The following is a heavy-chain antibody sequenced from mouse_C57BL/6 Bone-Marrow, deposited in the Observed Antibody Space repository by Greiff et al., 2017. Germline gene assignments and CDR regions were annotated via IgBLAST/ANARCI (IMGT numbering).Heavy chain of an antibody. Sequence: QVQLQQSGAELVRPGTSVKVSCKASGYAFTNYLIEWVKQRPGQGLEWIGVINPGSGGTNYNEKFKGKATLTADKSSSTAYMQLSSLTSEDSAVYFCARGSGYRGQGTTLTVSS. CDR1: GYAFTNYL. J-gene: IGHJ2*01. CDR2: INPGSGGT. CDR3: ARGSGY. V-gene: IGHV1-54*01. D-gene: IGHD3-1*01.